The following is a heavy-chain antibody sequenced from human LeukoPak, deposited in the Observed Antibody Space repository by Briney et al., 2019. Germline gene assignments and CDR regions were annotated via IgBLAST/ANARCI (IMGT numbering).Heavy chain of an antibody. CDR1: GFTFSSYD. CDR2: IGTAGDT. D-gene: IGHD3-10*01. Sequence: GGSLRLSCAASGFTFSSYDMHWVRQATGKGLEWVSGIGTAGDTYYPGSVKGRFTLSRENAKNSLYLQMNSLRVGDTAVYYCARDRLLWFGELLGPDAFDIWGQGTMVTVSS. CDR3: ARDRLLWFGELLGPDAFDI. V-gene: IGHV3-13*01. J-gene: IGHJ3*02.